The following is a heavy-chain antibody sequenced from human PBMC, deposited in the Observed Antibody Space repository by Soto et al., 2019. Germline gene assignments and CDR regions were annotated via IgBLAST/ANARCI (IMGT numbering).Heavy chain of an antibody. V-gene: IGHV1-69*12. CDR2: IIPIFGTA. CDR1: GGTFSSYA. D-gene: IGHD6-6*01. CDR3: QGSTSSYYYYYGMYV. J-gene: IGHJ6*02. Sequence: QVQLVQSGAEVKKPGSSVKVSCKASGGTFSSYAISWVRQAPGQGLEWMGGIIPIFGTANYAQKFQGRVTITAAESTSTAYMELSSLRAEDTAVYYCQGSTSSYYYYYGMYVWGQGTTVTVSS.